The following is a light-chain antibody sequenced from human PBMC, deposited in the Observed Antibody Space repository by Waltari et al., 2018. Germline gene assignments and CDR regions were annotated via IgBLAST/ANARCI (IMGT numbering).Light chain of an antibody. Sequence: QSALTQPASVSGSPGQSITISCTGTSSDVGSYNLVSWYQQHPGKAPKLMIYEGSQRPSGVSNLFSGSKSGNTASLTISGLQAEDEADYYCCSYAGTSTYVVFGGGTQLTVL. CDR2: EGS. J-gene: IGLJ2*01. CDR3: CSYAGTSTYVV. CDR1: SSDVGSYNL. V-gene: IGLV2-23*01.